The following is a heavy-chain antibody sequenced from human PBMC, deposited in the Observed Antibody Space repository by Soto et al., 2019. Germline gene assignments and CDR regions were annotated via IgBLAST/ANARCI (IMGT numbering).Heavy chain of an antibody. Sequence: QVQLVQSGAEVKKPGSSVKVSCKASGGTFSSYAISWVRQAPGQGLEWMGGIIPIFGTANYAQKFQGRVTINADESTSTAYMELSSLRSEDTAVYYCAREGTIAAAAYYGMDVWGQGTTVTVSS. CDR2: IIPIFGTA. D-gene: IGHD6-13*01. CDR1: GGTFSSYA. CDR3: AREGTIAAAAYYGMDV. J-gene: IGHJ6*02. V-gene: IGHV1-69*01.